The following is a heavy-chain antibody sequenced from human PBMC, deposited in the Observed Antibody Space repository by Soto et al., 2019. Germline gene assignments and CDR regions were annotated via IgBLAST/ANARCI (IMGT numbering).Heavy chain of an antibody. CDR1: GYTFTGYY. V-gene: IGHV1-2*02. CDR3: AAVIPDYYGMDA. J-gene: IGHJ6*02. D-gene: IGHD2-21*01. Sequence: ASVKVSCKASGYTFTGYYMHWVRQAPGQGLEWMGWINPNSGGTNYAQKFQGRVTMTRDTSISTTYMELSSLRSEDTAVYYCAAVIPDYYGMDAWGQGTTVTVSS. CDR2: INPNSGGT.